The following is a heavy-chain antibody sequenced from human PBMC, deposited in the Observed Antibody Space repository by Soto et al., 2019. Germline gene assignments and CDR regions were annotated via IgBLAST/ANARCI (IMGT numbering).Heavy chain of an antibody. Sequence: EVQLLESGGGLVQPGGSLRLSCAASGFTFSSFAMNWVRQAPGKGLEWVSAITGSGSSAYFADAVKGRFTISRDNSKKTLYLQMNSLRVEDSGVYFCATATVTASYFYGMDVRGQGTTVIVSS. J-gene: IGHJ6*02. CDR3: ATATVTASYFYGMDV. CDR2: ITGSGSSA. V-gene: IGHV3-23*01. CDR1: GFTFSSFA. D-gene: IGHD4-4*01.